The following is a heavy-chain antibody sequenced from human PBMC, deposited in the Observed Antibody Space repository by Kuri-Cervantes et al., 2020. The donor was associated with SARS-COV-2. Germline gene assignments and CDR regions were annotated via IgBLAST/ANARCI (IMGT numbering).Heavy chain of an antibody. Sequence: LSLTCGASGFTFSRYWMHWVRQAPGKGLEWVAVIWYDGSNENYPDSVKGRFTISRDNSKNTLYLQMNSLRAEDTAVYYCAREGDGYNYMDYWGQGTLVTVSS. V-gene: IGHV3-33*08. CDR2: IWYDGSNE. D-gene: IGHD5-24*01. CDR1: GFTFSRYW. CDR3: AREGDGYNYMDY. J-gene: IGHJ4*02.